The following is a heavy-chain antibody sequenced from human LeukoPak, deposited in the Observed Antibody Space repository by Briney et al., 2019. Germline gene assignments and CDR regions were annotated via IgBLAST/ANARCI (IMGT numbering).Heavy chain of an antibody. CDR1: RFTFSNYW. J-gene: IGHJ3*02. CDR3: ARTRGNAFDI. CDR2: IDTDGSTT. Sequence: GGSLRLSCAASRFTFSNYWMHWVRQAPGKGLVWVSRIDTDGSTTRYADSVKGRFTISRGNAENTLYLQMDSLRAEDTALYYCARTRGNAFDIWGQGTMVTVSS. V-gene: IGHV3-74*01. D-gene: IGHD3-10*01.